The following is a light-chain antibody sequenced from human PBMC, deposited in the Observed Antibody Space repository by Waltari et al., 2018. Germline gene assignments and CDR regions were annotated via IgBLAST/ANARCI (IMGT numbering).Light chain of an antibody. J-gene: IGLJ2*01. CDR1: GSF. Sequence: QSALTQPASVSGSPGRSITISCIGGGSFVSWYQQHPGKAPKLMIYYDIRRPSGVSNRFSASKSDNTASLTISGLQADDEAVYYCSSFVGGTTYLLIGGGTRLTVL. CDR2: YDI. V-gene: IGLV2-23*01. CDR3: SSFVGGTTYLL.